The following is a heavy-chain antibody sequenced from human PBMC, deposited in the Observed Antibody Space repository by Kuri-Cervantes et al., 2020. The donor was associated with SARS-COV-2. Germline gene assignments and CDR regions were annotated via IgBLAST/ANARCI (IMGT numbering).Heavy chain of an antibody. V-gene: IGHV3-21*01. D-gene: IGHD5-18*01. J-gene: IGHJ4*02. CDR1: GFTFSSYS. CDR3: ARGQTAMGPYLIDY. CDR2: ISSSSSYI. Sequence: GESLKISCAASGFTFSSYSMNWVRQAPGKGLEWVSSISSSSSYIYYADSVKGRFTISRDNAKNSLYLQMNSLRAEDTAVYYCARGQTAMGPYLIDYWGQGTLVTVSS.